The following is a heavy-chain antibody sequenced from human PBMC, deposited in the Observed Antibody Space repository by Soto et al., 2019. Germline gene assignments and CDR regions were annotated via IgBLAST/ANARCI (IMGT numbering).Heavy chain of an antibody. Sequence: EVQLVESGGGLVQPGGSLRLSCAASGFTFRSYAMSWVRQAPGKGLEWVSSISGSGGSAFYVDSVKGRFTISRENSKNTLQLQMNSLRADDTAIYYCAKDTAVSGTFVVTFDSWGQGSLVTVSS. J-gene: IGHJ4*02. V-gene: IGHV3-23*02. CDR2: ISGSGGSA. CDR3: AKDTAVSGTFVVTFDS. CDR1: GFTFRSYA. D-gene: IGHD6-19*01.